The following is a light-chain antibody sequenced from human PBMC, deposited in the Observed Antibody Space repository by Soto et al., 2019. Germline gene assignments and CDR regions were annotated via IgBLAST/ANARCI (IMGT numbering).Light chain of an antibody. V-gene: IGLV1-47*01. CDR1: SSILGSNY. J-gene: IGLJ3*02. CDR2: RNN. CDR3: AAWDDSLNGWV. Sequence: QSVLTQPPSASGTPGQRVTISCSGSSSILGSNYVYWYQQLPGTAPKLLIYRNNQRPSGVPDRFSGSKSGTSASLAISGLRSEDEADYYCAAWDDSLNGWVFGGGTQLTVL.